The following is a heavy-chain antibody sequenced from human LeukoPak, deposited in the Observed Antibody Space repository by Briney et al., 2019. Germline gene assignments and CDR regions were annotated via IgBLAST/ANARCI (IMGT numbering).Heavy chain of an antibody. D-gene: IGHD3-22*01. V-gene: IGHV1-69*13. CDR1: GGTFSRYA. CDR2: ITPMFGTA. CDR3: ARDAAIYDNGGYYHLR. Sequence: ASVKVSCKASGGTFSRYAISWVRQGPGQGLEWMGGITPMFGTANYAQKFQGRVKITADESTSTAYMELSRLTYEDTAIYFCARDAAIYDNGGYYHLRGGEGTRVTVSS. J-gene: IGHJ4*02.